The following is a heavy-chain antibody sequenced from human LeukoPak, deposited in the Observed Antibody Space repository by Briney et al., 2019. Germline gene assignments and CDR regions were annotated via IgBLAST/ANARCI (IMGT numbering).Heavy chain of an antibody. V-gene: IGHV3-23*01. Sequence: GGSLRLSCAASGFTFSSYAMSWVRQAPGKGLEWVSAISGSGGSTYYADSVKGRFTISRENAKNSLYLQMNSLRAGDTAVYYCARAKGPWRFDYWGQGTLVTVSS. J-gene: IGHJ4*02. CDR1: GFTFSSYA. CDR2: ISGSGGST. CDR3: ARAKGPWRFDY. D-gene: IGHD1-1*01.